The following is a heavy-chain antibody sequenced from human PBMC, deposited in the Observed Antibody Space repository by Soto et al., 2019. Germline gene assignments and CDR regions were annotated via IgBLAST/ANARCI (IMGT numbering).Heavy chain of an antibody. Sequence: SXXXXXAASGFTFSSYAMHWVRQAPGKGLEWVAVISYDGSNKYYADSVKGRFTISRDNSKNTLYLQMNSLRAEDTAVYYCARDYYRFNSGYGFSMDVWGQGTTVTVSS. V-gene: IGHV3-30-3*01. CDR1: GFTFSSYA. CDR3: ARDYYRFNSGYGFSMDV. J-gene: IGHJ6*02. D-gene: IGHD5-12*01. CDR2: ISYDGSNK.